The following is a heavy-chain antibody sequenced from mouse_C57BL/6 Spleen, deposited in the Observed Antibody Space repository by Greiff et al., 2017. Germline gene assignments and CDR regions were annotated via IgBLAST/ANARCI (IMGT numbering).Heavy chain of an antibody. CDR3: ASPITTVVPYAMDY. Sequence: QVQLQQPGAELVKPGASVKLSCKASGYTFTSYWMHWVKQRPGQGLEWIGMIHPNSGSTNYNEKFKSKATLTVYKSSSPAYMQLSSLTSEDSAVYYCASPITTVVPYAMDYWGQGTSVTVSS. J-gene: IGHJ4*01. CDR1: GYTFTSYW. V-gene: IGHV1-64*01. CDR2: IHPNSGST. D-gene: IGHD1-1*01.